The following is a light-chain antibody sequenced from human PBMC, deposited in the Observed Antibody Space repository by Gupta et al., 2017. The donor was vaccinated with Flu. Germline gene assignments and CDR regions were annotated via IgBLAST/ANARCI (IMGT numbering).Light chain of an antibody. V-gene: IGKV2-28*01. J-gene: IGKJ1*01. CDR1: QSLLHSNGHTY. CDR2: MTS. Sequence: CRSSQSLLHSNGHTYLDWYLQKPGQSPQLLIYMTSSRASGVPDRFSGSGSGTDFTLEISRVEAEDVGVYYCMQALDIPPWTFGQGTEVEIK. CDR3: MQALDIPPWT.